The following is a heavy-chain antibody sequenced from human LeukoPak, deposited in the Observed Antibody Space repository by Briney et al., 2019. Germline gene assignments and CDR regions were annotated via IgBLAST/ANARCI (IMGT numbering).Heavy chain of an antibody. V-gene: IGHV1-2*02. CDR2: YNPIDGSQ. J-gene: IGHJ4*02. CDR1: GCTFTDYY. Sequence: GSVKVSCKASGCTFTDYYMDWVRQARGQGLEWMGWYNPIDGSQKIAQMFQGRATMPRDTSISTANRELSSLTSNATAVNYGPRDLSVTPRRDYFDYGGQGT. CDR3: PRDLSVTPRRDYFDY. D-gene: IGHD1-14*01.